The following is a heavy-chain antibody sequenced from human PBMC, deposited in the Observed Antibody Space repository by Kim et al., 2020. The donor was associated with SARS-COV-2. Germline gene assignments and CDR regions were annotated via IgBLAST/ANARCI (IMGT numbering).Heavy chain of an antibody. D-gene: IGHD6-25*01. Sequence: YAGNPTYAQGFTGRFVFSLDTSVSTAYLQISSLKAEDTAVYYCARDRTATLFDYWGQGTLVTVSS. J-gene: IGHJ4*02. CDR3: ARDRTATLFDY. CDR2: YAGNP. V-gene: IGHV7-4-1*02.